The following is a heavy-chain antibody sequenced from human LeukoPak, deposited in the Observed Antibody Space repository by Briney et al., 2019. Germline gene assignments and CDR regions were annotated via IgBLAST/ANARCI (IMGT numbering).Heavy chain of an antibody. J-gene: IGHJ4*02. CDR1: GFTFSSYG. CDR2: IRYDGSNK. V-gene: IGHV3-30*02. D-gene: IGHD6-25*01. Sequence: GGSLRLSCAASGFTFSSYGMHWVRQAPGKGLEWVAFIRYDGSNKYYADSVKGRFTISRDNSKNTLYLQMNSLRAEDAAVYYCAKDRKAATQLIDYWGQGTLDTVSS. CDR3: AKDRKAATQLIDY.